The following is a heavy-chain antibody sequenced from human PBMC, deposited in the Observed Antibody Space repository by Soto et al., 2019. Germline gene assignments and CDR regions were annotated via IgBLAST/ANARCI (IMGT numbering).Heavy chain of an antibody. CDR3: ARVGLRLGDYFAY. J-gene: IGHJ4*02. V-gene: IGHV4-31*03. D-gene: IGHD3-16*01. CDR1: GGSISSGAYY. CDR2: IYYSGNT. Sequence: QVQLQESGPGLVKPSQTLSLTCTVSGGSISSGAYYWSWIRQHPGKGLEWIGYIYYSGNTYYNPSLKSRVTISVDTSKNQFSLKLSSVTAADTAVYYCARVGLRLGDYFAYWGQGTLVSVSS.